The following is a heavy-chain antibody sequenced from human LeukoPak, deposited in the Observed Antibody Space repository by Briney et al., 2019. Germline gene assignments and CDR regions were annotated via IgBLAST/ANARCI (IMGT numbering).Heavy chain of an antibody. CDR3: ARSNYYGSGSYFVDY. CDR2: INHSGST. V-gene: IGHV4-34*01. CDR1: GGSFSGYY. D-gene: IGHD3-10*01. J-gene: IGHJ4*02. Sequence: SETLSLTCAVYGGSFSGYYWSWIRQPPGKGLEWIGEINHSGSTNYNPSLKSRVTISVDTSKNQFSLKLSSVTAADTAVYYCARSNYYGSGSYFVDYWGQGTLVTVSS.